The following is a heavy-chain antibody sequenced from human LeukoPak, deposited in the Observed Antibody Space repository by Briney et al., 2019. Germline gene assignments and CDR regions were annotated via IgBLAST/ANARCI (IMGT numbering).Heavy chain of an antibody. Sequence: GGSLRLSCAASGFTFSSYAMSWVRQAPGKGLEWVSGISGSGDSTFYADSVKGRFTISRDNSKNTLYLQMNSLRVEDTAVYYCAKYLSVKGPPYALEVWGQGTTVTVSS. CDR2: ISGSGDST. V-gene: IGHV3-23*01. CDR3: AKYLSVKGPPYALEV. CDR1: GFTFSSYA. J-gene: IGHJ6*02.